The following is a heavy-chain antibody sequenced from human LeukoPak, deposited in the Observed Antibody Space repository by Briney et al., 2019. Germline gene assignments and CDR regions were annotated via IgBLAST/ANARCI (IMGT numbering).Heavy chain of an antibody. J-gene: IGHJ4*02. V-gene: IGHV1-8*01. CDR1: GYSFLSYD. CDR3: ARRYDSGSYHLPH. Sequence: ASVRVSCEASGYSFLSYDINWVRQAAGQGLKWMEWMNPNSGNTGYAQQCQGRVTMTRNTSMSTAYMELSSLTSDDTAVYYCARRYDSGSYHLPHWGQGTLVTVSS. D-gene: IGHD3-10*01. CDR2: MNPNSGNT.